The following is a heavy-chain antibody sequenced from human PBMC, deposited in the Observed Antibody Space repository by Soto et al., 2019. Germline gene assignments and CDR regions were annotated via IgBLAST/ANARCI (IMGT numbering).Heavy chain of an antibody. J-gene: IGHJ4*02. V-gene: IGHV4-59*08. Sequence: QVQLQESGPGLVKPSETLSLTCTVSGASISRDHWNWIRQPPGKGLEWIGEYSGTSNYNPSLRSRVTITVDTTTNQVSLKLSSVPPADTAVYYGATYTAGGGGRGYWGQGTLVTVSS. CDR1: GASISRDH. CDR3: ATYTAGGGGRGY. CDR2: YSGTS. D-gene: IGHD3-16*01.